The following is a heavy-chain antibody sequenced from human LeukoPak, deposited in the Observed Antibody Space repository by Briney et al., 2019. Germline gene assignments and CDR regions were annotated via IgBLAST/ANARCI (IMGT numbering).Heavy chain of an antibody. Sequence: SETLSLTCTVSGGSISSYYWSWIRQPPGKGLEWIGYIYYSGSTYYNPSLKSRVTISVDTSKNQFSLKLSSVTAADTAVYYCARDSGWGYYDSSGYYPKGNYFDYWGQGTLVTVSS. V-gene: IGHV4-59*12. CDR3: ARDSGWGYYDSSGYYPKGNYFDY. J-gene: IGHJ4*02. CDR1: GGSISSYY. D-gene: IGHD3-22*01. CDR2: IYYSGST.